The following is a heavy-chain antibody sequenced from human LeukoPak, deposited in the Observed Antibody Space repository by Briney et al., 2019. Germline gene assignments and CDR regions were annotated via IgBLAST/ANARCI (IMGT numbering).Heavy chain of an antibody. J-gene: IGHJ4*02. D-gene: IGHD3-16*01. V-gene: IGHV4-31*03. CDR2: IYYSGST. CDR3: AACYDPRTPVFDY. Sequence: SQTLSLTCTVSGGSISSGGYYWSWIRQHPGKGLEWIGYIYYSGSTYYNPSLKSRVTISVDTSKNQFSLKLSSVTAADTAVYYCAACYDPRTPVFDYWGQGTLVTVSS. CDR1: GGSISSGGYY.